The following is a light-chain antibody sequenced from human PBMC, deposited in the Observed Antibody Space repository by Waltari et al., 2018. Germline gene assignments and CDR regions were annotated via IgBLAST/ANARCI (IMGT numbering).Light chain of an antibody. Sequence: QSALTQPPSATGSPGQSVTISCTGGRWDVGAYRYVAWYQQHPARPPKVIMYEVDKRPSGVPDRFSGSKAGTAASLTISGLKLEDEADYYCTSYGGTNNFLCGSGTKVTV. CDR3: TSYGGTNNFL. V-gene: IGLV2-8*01. CDR2: EVD. J-gene: IGLJ1*01. CDR1: RWDVGAYRY.